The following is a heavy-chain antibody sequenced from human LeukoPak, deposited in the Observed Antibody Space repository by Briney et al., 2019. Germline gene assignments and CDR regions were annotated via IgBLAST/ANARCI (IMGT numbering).Heavy chain of an antibody. D-gene: IGHD5-12*01. J-gene: IGHJ4*02. CDR2: ISSSSSYI. CDR1: GFTFSSYS. CDR3: ARDLPYSGYDLGLDY. V-gene: IGHV3-21*01. Sequence: PGGSLRLSCAASGFTFSSYSMNWVRQAPGKGLEWVSSISSSSSYIYYADSVKGRFTISRDNAKNSLYLQMNSLRAEDTAVYYCARDLPYSGYDLGLDYWGQGTLVTVSS.